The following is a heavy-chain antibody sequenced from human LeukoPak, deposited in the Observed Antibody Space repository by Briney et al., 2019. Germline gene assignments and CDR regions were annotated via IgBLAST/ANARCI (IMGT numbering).Heavy chain of an antibody. J-gene: IGHJ4*02. Sequence: PGGSLRLSCAASGFTFSSYAMNWVRQAPGKGLEWVSATSGSGGSTYYADSVKGRFTISRDNSKNTLYLQMNSLRAEDTAVYYCATGEDYQYDFDYWGKGTLVTVSS. CDR3: ATGEDYQYDFDY. D-gene: IGHD3-10*01. V-gene: IGHV3-23*01. CDR2: TSGSGGST. CDR1: GFTFSSYA.